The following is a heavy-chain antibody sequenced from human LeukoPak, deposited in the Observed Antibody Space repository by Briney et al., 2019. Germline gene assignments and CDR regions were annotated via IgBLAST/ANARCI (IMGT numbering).Heavy chain of an antibody. Sequence: SETLSLTCTVSGGSISSYYWSWIRQPPGKGLEWIGYIYYSGSTNYNPSLKSRVTISVDTSKNQFSLKLSSVTAADTAVYYCARAGRPRGYVWGSYRPEFDYWGQGTLVTVSS. CDR2: IYYSGST. V-gene: IGHV4-59*01. J-gene: IGHJ4*02. D-gene: IGHD3-16*02. CDR3: ARAGRPRGYVWGSYRPEFDY. CDR1: GGSISSYY.